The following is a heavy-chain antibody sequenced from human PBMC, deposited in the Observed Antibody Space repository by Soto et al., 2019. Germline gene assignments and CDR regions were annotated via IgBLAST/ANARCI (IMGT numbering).Heavy chain of an antibody. V-gene: IGHV5-51*01. J-gene: IGHJ6*02. CDR2: IYPGDSDT. CDR1: GYSFTSYW. Sequence: GESLKISCKGSGYSFTSYWIGWVRQMPGKGLEWMGIIYPGDSDTRYSPSFQGQVTISADKSISTAYLQWSSLKASDTAMYYCARLTFLRYSSSWYLAYNYYYYGMDVWGQGTTVTVSS. CDR3: ARLTFLRYSSSWYLAYNYYYYGMDV. D-gene: IGHD6-13*01.